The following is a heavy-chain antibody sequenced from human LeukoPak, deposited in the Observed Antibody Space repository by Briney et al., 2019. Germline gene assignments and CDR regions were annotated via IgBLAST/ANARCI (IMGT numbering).Heavy chain of an antibody. J-gene: IGHJ4*02. Sequence: PGRSLRLSCAASGFTFSSYGMHWVRQAPGKGLEWVAVISYDGSNKYYADSVKGRFTISRDNSKNTLYLQMNSLRAEDTAVYYCARARGAADYWGQGTLVTVSS. D-gene: IGHD3-10*01. V-gene: IGHV3-30*03. CDR3: ARARGAADY. CDR2: ISYDGSNK. CDR1: GFTFSSYG.